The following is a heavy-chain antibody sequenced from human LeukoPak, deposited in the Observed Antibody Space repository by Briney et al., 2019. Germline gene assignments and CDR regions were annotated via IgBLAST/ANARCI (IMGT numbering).Heavy chain of an antibody. CDR2: ISSSGSTI. CDR1: GFTFSSYE. CDR3: ARAGTTVTTPPPY. Sequence: GGSLRLSCAASGFTFSSYEMNWVRQAPGKGLEWVSYISSSGSTIYYADSVKGRFTISRDNAKNSLYLQMNSLRAEDTAVYYCARAGTTVTTPPPYWGQGTLVTVSS. V-gene: IGHV3-48*03. D-gene: IGHD4-17*01. J-gene: IGHJ4*02.